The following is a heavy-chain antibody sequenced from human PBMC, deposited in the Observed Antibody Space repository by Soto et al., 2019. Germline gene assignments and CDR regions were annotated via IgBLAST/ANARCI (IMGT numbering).Heavy chain of an antibody. J-gene: IGHJ4*02. D-gene: IGHD3-10*01. Sequence: QVQLVQSGAEVKKPGSSVKVSCKASGGTFSSYAISWVRQAPGQGLEWMGGIIPSFGTANYAQTFQGRVTNTADESMSTAYMELSSLRSEDTAVYYCARADVLITMVRDWGQGTLVTVSS. CDR2: IIPSFGTA. CDR1: GGTFSSYA. V-gene: IGHV1-69*01. CDR3: ARADVLITMVRD.